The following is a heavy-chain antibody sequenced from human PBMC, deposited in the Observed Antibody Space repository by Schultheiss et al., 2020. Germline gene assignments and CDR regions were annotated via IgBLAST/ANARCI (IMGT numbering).Heavy chain of an antibody. J-gene: IGHJ4*02. CDR1: GGSISSYY. CDR2: IYHSGST. CDR3: AGIGAYDSSGYVDY. V-gene: IGHV4-59*04. D-gene: IGHD3-22*01. Sequence: SETLSLTCTVSGGSISSYYWSWIRQPPGKGLEWIGSIYHSGSTYYNPSLKSRVTMSVDTSKNQFSLRLSSVTAADTAVYYCAGIGAYDSSGYVDYWGQGTLVTVSS.